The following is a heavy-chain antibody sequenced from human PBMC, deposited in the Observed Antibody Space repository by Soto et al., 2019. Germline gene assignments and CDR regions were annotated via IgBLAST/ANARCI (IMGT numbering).Heavy chain of an antibody. CDR3: ARVPGYSYGSDY. V-gene: IGHV3-30-3*01. CDR1: GFTFGDYA. Sequence: PGGSLRLSCTASGFTFGDYAMSWFRQAPGKGLEWVAVISYDGSNKYYADSVKGRFTISRDNSKNTLYLQMNSLRAEDTAVYYCARVPGYSYGSDYWGQGTLVTVSS. CDR2: ISYDGSNK. J-gene: IGHJ4*02. D-gene: IGHD5-18*01.